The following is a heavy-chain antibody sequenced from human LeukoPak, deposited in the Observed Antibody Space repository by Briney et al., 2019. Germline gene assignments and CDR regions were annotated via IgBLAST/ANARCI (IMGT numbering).Heavy chain of an antibody. CDR2: IKHDGREK. CDR1: GLTFSGQW. J-gene: IGHJ4*02. CDR3: GYTNNFYH. D-gene: IGHD3-16*02. Sequence: GESLRLSCVASGLTFSGQWLNCVRQAPGQGLEWVANIKHDGREKYYVDSVKGRFTISRDDGQNSLSLHMNSVRAEDTAVYYCGYTNNFYHWGQGALVVVSA. V-gene: IGHV3-7*01.